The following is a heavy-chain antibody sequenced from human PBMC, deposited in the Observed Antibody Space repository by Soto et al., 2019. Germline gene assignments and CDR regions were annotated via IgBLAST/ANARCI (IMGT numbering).Heavy chain of an antibody. CDR2: VSYDGSNK. V-gene: IGHV3-30*18. CDR3: AKDRATTTTYKGGSYFDY. D-gene: IGHD1-26*01. CDR1: GFTFSDYG. J-gene: IGHJ4*02. Sequence: QVQLVESGGGVVQPGRSLRLSCAASGFTFSDYGMHWVRQAPGKGLEWVAVVSYDGSNKYYADSVKGRFTISRDNFKNTLYLQMNSLTAEDTAVYYCAKDRATTTTYKGGSYFDYWGQGTLVTVSS.